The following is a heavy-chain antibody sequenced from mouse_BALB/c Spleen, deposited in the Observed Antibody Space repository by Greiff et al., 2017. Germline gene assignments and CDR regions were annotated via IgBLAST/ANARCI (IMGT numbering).Heavy chain of an antibody. V-gene: IGHV2-9*02. D-gene: IGHD2-14*01. CDR1: GFSLTSYG. J-gene: IGHJ4*01. Sequence: VNVVESGPGLVAPSQSLSITCTVSGFSLTSYGVHWVRQPPGKGLEWLGVIWAGGSTNYNSALMSRLSISKDNSKSQVFLKMNSLQTDDTAMYYCARDTRYDGGDAMDYWGQGTSVTVSS. CDR3: ARDTRYDGGDAMDY. CDR2: IWAGGST.